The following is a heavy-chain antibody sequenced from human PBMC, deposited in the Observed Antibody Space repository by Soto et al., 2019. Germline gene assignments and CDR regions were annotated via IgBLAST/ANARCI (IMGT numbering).Heavy chain of an antibody. D-gene: IGHD3-22*01. J-gene: IGHJ4*02. CDR2: INPNSGGT. CDR3: ARAPRDSRGYPQYCVDY. V-gene: IGHV1-2*04. CDR1: GYTFTGYY. Sequence: QVQLVQSGAEVKKPGASVKVSCKASGYTFTGYYMHWVRQAPGQGLEWMGWINPNSGGTNYAQKFQGWVPVTRDRSISTAYMELSRLRSDDTAVYYCARAPRDSRGYPQYCVDYWGQGTLVTVSS.